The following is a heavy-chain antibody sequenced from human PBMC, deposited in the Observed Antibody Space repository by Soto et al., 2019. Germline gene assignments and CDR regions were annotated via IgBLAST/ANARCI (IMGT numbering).Heavy chain of an antibody. CDR1: GGTFSSYS. Sequence: ASVKVSCKASGGTFSSYSISWVRQAPGQGLEWMGGIIPIFGTANYAQKFQGRVTITADESTSTAYMELSSLRSEDTAVYYCARGGNAVTNYWYFDLWGRGTLVTV. J-gene: IGHJ2*01. CDR2: IIPIFGTA. D-gene: IGHD1-1*01. CDR3: ARGGNAVTNYWYFDL. V-gene: IGHV1-69*13.